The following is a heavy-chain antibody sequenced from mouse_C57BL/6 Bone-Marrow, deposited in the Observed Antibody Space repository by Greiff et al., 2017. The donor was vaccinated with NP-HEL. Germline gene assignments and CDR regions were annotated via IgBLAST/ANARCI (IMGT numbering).Heavy chain of an antibody. V-gene: IGHV14-4*01. Sequence: EVQVVESGAELVRPGASVKLSCTASGFNIKDDYMHWVKQRPEQGLEWIGWIDPENGDTEYASKFQGKATITADTSSNTAYLQLSCLTSEDTAVYYCTGSLPWFAYWGQGTLVTVSA. D-gene: IGHD6-2*01. J-gene: IGHJ3*01. CDR3: TGSLPWFAY. CDR2: IDPENGDT. CDR1: GFNIKDDY.